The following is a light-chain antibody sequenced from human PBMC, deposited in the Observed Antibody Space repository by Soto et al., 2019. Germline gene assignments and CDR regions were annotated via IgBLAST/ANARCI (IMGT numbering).Light chain of an antibody. V-gene: IGKV3-20*01. CDR3: HAIYRT. CDR1: QKIDSRY. Sequence: FIQSSGTLSLARVQIATVFCRASQKIDSRYIAWYQQKNGQAARLHIYAASNRATRIPDRFSGSGSETEFTITIHRLEHVAFAFYYWHAIYRTFGQGTKVDIK. CDR2: AAS. J-gene: IGKJ1*01.